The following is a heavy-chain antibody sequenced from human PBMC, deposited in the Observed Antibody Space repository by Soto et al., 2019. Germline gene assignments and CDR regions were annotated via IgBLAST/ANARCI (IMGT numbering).Heavy chain of an antibody. CDR1: GGSISISLYY. D-gene: IGHD3-16*01. J-gene: IGHJ5*02. CDR2: IYYSGTT. CDR3: ARRVGLGGNWFGP. V-gene: IGHV4-39*01. Sequence: SETLSLTCTVSGGSISISLYYFVCIRQPPGKGLEWIGSIYYSGTTYYNPSLKSRVTISVDSSQNQFSLKLNSVTAADTAIYYCARRVGLGGNWFGPWGQGILVTVSS.